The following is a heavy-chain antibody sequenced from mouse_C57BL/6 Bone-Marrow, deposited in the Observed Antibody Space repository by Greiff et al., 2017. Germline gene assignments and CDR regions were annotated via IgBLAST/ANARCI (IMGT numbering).Heavy chain of an antibody. V-gene: IGHV1-50*01. Sequence: VQLQQSGAELVKPGASVKLSCKASGYTFTSYWMQWVKQRPGQSLEWIGEIDPSGSYTNYNQKFKGKATLTVDTSSSTAYMQLSSLTSEDSAVYYWARWGYRLEFAYWGQGTLVTVSA. CDR3: ARWGYRLEFAY. J-gene: IGHJ3*01. CDR1: GYTFTSYW. CDR2: IDPSGSYT. D-gene: IGHD1-3*01.